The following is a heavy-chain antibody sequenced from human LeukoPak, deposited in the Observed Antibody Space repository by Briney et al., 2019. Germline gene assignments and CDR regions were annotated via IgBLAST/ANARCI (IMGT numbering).Heavy chain of an antibody. J-gene: IGHJ4*02. Sequence: QPGGSLRLSCAASGFTFSSYSMNWVRQAPGKGLEWVSYISSSSSTIYYADSVKGRFTISRDNAKNSLYLQMNSLRDEDTAVHYCARDLRLGELSLSDFDYWGQGTLVTVSS. CDR2: ISSSSSTI. V-gene: IGHV3-48*02. CDR3: ARDLRLGELSLSDFDY. CDR1: GFTFSSYS. D-gene: IGHD3-16*02.